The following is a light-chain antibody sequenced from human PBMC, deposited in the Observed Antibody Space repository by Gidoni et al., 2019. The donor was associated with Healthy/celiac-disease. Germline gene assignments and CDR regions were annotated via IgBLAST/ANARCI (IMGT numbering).Light chain of an antibody. CDR2: DVS. CDR1: SSDVGGYNY. J-gene: IGLJ1*01. Sequence: PHSVSGSPGQSITISCTGTSSDVGGYNYVSWYQQHPAKAPKLMIYDVSNRPSGVSNRFSGSKSGNTASLTISGLQAEDEADYYCSSYTSSSPFVFGTGTKVTVL. CDR3: SSYTSSSPFV. V-gene: IGLV2-14*03.